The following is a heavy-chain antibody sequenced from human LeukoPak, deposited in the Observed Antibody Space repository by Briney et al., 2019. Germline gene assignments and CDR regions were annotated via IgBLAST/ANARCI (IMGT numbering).Heavy chain of an antibody. CDR3: ATATPKYYYYYGMDV. J-gene: IGHJ6*02. Sequence: ASVKVSCKVSGYTHTELSMHWVRQAPGKGLEWMGGFDPEDGETIYAQKFQGRVTMTEDTSTDTAYMELSSLRSEDTAVYYCATATPKYYYYYGMDVWGQGTTVTVSS. D-gene: IGHD4-11*01. V-gene: IGHV1-24*01. CDR2: FDPEDGET. CDR1: GYTHTELS.